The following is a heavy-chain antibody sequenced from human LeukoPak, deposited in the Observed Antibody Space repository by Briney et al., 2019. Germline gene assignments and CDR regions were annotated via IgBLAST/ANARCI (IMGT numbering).Heavy chain of an antibody. D-gene: IGHD3-10*01. J-gene: IGHJ5*02. CDR3: ARNKYYYGSGNYGVPNWFDP. V-gene: IGHV4-39*01. CDR1: AGSISSNSYY. Sequence: SETLSLTCTVSAGSISSNSYYWGWIRQPPGKGLQWIGSIYYSGSTYYNPSLKSRVTISVDTSKNQFSLKLNSVTAADTAVYYCARNKYYYGSGNYGVPNWFDPWGQGTLVTVSS. CDR2: IYYSGST.